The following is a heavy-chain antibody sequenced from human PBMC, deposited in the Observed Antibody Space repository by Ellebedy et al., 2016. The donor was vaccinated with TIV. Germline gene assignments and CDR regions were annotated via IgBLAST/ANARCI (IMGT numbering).Heavy chain of an antibody. Sequence: SETLSLTCAVYGGSFSGYYWSWIRQPPGKGLEWIGEINHSGSTNYNPSLKSRVTISVDTSKNQFSLKLSSVTAADTAVYYCAMVVTGISIWFDPWGQGTLVTVSS. J-gene: IGHJ5*02. CDR3: AMVVTGISIWFDP. D-gene: IGHD2-21*02. CDR2: INHSGST. V-gene: IGHV4-34*01. CDR1: GGSFSGYY.